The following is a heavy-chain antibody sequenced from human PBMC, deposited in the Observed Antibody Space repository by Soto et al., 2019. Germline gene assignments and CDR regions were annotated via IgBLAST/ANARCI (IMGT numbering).Heavy chain of an antibody. V-gene: IGHV4-59*01. CDR3: AREGSYKNYYYYGMDV. CDR1: GRPLSSYY. J-gene: IGHJ6*02. Sequence: SEILSLTRSLSGRPLSSYYWRWTRPPPGKGLEWIGYIYYSGSTNYNPSLKSRVTISVDTSKNQFSLKLSSVTAADTAVYYCAREGSYKNYYYYGMDVWGQGTTVTV. CDR2: IYYSGST. D-gene: IGHD2-15*01.